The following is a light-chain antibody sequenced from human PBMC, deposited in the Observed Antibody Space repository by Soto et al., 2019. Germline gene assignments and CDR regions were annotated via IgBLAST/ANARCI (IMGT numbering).Light chain of an antibody. V-gene: IGLV2-11*01. CDR1: SGDVGSYIH. J-gene: IGLJ1*01. CDR2: DVD. Sequence: QSALTQPRSVSGAPGQSVSISCTGTSGDVGSYIHVSWYQQHPGRAPKLMIYDVDERPSGVPDRFSGSKSGNTASLTISGLQAEDEADYYCSSYAASNNYIFGTGTKVTVL. CDR3: SSYAASNNYI.